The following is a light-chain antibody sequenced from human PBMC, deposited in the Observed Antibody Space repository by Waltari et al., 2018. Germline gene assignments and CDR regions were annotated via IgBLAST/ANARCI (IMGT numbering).Light chain of an antibody. V-gene: IGLV1-44*01. CDR1: RSNVGSTA. CDR3: AAWDDNLNGQV. CDR2: SNY. Sequence: QSVLTQPPSASGTPGQRATISCSGGRSNVGSTAVHWYQQVPGTAPKLLIYSNYHRPPGVPERFSASKSGTSASLAISGLQSDDEADYYCAAWDDNLNGQVFGGGTKLTVL. J-gene: IGLJ3*02.